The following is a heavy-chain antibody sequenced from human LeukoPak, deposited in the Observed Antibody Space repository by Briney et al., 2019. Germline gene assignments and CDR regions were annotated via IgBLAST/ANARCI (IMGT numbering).Heavy chain of an antibody. V-gene: IGHV4-4*07. CDR2: IYTSGST. J-gene: IGHJ3*02. CDR1: GSISSYY. D-gene: IGHD3-10*01. Sequence: SETLSLTCTVSGSISSYYWSWIRQPAGKGLEWIGRIYTSGSTNYNPSLKSRVTISLDTSKNQFSLKVISMTAADTAAYYCTKSDGYGLIRICGRGTMVTVSS. CDR3: TKSDGYGLIRI.